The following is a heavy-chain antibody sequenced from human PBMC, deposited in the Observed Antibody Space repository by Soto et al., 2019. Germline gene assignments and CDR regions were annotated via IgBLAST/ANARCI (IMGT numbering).Heavy chain of an antibody. CDR3: ARDGDSGTAGFDY. J-gene: IGHJ4*02. CDR2: ISAYNGNT. CDR1: GYTFTSYG. D-gene: IGHD5-12*01. Sequence: VASVKVSCKASGYTFTSYGISWVRQAPGQGLEWMGWISAYNGNTNYAQKLQGRVTITADESTSTAYMELSSLRSEDTAVYYCARDGDSGTAGFDYWGQGTLVTVSS. V-gene: IGHV1-18*04.